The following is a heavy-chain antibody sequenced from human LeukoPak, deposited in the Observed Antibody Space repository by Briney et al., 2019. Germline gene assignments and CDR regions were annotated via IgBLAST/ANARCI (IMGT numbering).Heavy chain of an antibody. CDR1: GFTFSSYA. D-gene: IGHD3-10*01. V-gene: IGHV3-30*04. CDR3: ARELGSGSYRARSSDAFDI. J-gene: IGHJ3*02. CDR2: ISYDGSNK. Sequence: RGSLRLSCAASGFTFSSYAMHWVRQAPGKGLEGGAVISYDGSNKYYADSVKGRFTISRDNSKNTLYLQMNSLRAEDTAVYYCARELGSGSYRARSSDAFDIWGQGTMVTVSS.